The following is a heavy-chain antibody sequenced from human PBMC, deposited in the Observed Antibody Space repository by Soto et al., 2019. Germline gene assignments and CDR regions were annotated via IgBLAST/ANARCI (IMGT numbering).Heavy chain of an antibody. J-gene: IGHJ5*02. CDR1: GFTFSTYW. CDR2: INSDGSTT. CDR3: AGGLATLLA. V-gene: IGHV3-74*01. D-gene: IGHD5-12*01. Sequence: EVQLVESGGGLVQPGGSLSLSCAASGFTFSTYWMHWVRQVPGKGLVWVARINSDGSTTSYADSVKGRFTISRDNAKNTLFLQMNSLRAEDTAVYYCAGGLATLLAWGQGTLVTVSS.